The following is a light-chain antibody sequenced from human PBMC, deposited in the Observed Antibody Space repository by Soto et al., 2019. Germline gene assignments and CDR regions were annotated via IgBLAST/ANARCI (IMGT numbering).Light chain of an antibody. CDR1: QGISNY. CDR2: AAS. CDR3: QQYYSFPRT. V-gene: IGKV1-8*01. J-gene: IGKJ1*01. Sequence: AIRLTQSPSSLSASVGDRVTITCRASQGISNYLGWCQQKPGKAPELLIYAASTLQSGVPSRFSGSGSGTDFTLTISCLQSEDFATYYCQQYYSFPRTFGQGTKVEIK.